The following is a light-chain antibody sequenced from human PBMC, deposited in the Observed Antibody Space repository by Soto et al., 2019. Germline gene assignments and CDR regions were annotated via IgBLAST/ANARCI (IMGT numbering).Light chain of an antibody. CDR1: QIFSSNY. J-gene: IGKJ5*01. Sequence: EIVLTQSPGTLSLSPGERATLSCRASQIFSSNYLAWYQQKPGQAPRLLIYDASNRATGIQARFSGSGSGTDFTLTIRSLEPEDFAVYYCKQRSNWPITFGQGTRLEIK. CDR3: KQRSNWPIT. V-gene: IGKV3-11*01. CDR2: DAS.